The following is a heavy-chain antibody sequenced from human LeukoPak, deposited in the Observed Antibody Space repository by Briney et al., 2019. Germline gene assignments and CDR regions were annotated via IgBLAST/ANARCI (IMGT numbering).Heavy chain of an antibody. D-gene: IGHD5-18*01. CDR3: ANLGWDTAMVDDY. J-gene: IGHJ4*02. V-gene: IGHV1-3*01. Sequence: ASVKVSCKASGYTFTSYAMHWVRQAPGQRLEWMGWINAGNGNTKYSQKFQGRVTITRDTSASTAYMELSSLRSEDTAVYYCANLGWDTAMVDDYWGQGTLVTVSS. CDR1: GYTFTSYA. CDR2: INAGNGNT.